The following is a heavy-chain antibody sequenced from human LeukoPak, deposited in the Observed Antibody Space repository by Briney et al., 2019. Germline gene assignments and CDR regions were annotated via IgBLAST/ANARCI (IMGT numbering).Heavy chain of an antibody. CDR2: INPNGGGT. Sequence: ASVKVSCKASGYTFTGYYMHWVRQAPGQGLEWMGWINPNGGGTNYAQKFQGWVTMTRDTPISTAYMELSRLRSDDTAVYYCARTDGPFYGTFDYWGQGTLVTVSS. J-gene: IGHJ4*02. D-gene: IGHD1-26*01. CDR1: GYTFTGYY. CDR3: ARTDGPFYGTFDY. V-gene: IGHV1-2*04.